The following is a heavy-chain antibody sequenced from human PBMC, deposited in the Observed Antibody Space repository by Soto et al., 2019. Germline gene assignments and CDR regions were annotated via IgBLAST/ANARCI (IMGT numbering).Heavy chain of an antibody. CDR2: IYHSGST. CDR1: GGSISSSNW. D-gene: IGHD3-3*01. CDR3: ARHRRITIFGVVRDYYGMDV. V-gene: IGHV4-4*02. J-gene: IGHJ6*02. Sequence: SETLSLTCAVSGGSISSSNWWSWVRQPPGKGLEWIGEIYHSGSTNYNPSLKSRVTISVDKSKNQFSLKLSSVTAADTAVYYCARHRRITIFGVVRDYYGMDVWGQGTTVTVSS.